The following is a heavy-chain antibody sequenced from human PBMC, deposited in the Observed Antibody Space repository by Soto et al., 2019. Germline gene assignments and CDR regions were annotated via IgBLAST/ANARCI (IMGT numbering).Heavy chain of an antibody. Sequence: EVQLVESGGGLVQPGGSLRLSCVSSGFTFNYYWMHWVRQSPGEGLMWVSRLQTDGSHPYYADSVKDRFTIPRDNTKNTLYLQINNLRAEDADVYYRARGGDPYYLGQGTLVTVSS. CDR1: GFTFNYYW. CDR3: ARGGDPYY. D-gene: IGHD3-16*01. CDR2: LQTDGSHP. V-gene: IGHV3-74*01. J-gene: IGHJ4*02.